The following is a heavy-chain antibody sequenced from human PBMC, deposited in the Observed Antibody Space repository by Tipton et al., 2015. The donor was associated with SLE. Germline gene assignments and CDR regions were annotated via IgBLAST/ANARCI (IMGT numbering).Heavy chain of an antibody. CDR2: ISSSSSYI. D-gene: IGHD6-13*01. V-gene: IGHV3-21*03. CDR3: ARGGYSSSWYVY. CDR1: GFTFSSYS. Sequence: SLRLSCAASGFTFSSYSMNWVRQAPGKGLEWVSSISSSSSYIYYADSVKGRFTISRDNGKNSLYLQMNSLRAEDTAVYYCARGGYSSSWYVYWGQGTLVTVSS. J-gene: IGHJ4*02.